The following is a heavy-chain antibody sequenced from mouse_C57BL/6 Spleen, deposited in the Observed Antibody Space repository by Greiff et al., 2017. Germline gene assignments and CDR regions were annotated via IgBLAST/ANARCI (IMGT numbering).Heavy chain of an antibody. V-gene: IGHV1-82*01. D-gene: IGHD1-1*01. CDR2: IYPGDGDT. CDR3: ARLPTVVATYWYFDV. Sequence: QVQLQQSGPELVKPGASVKISCKASGYAFSSSWMNWVKQRPGKGLEWIGRIYPGDGDTNYNGKFKGKATLTADKSSSTAYMQLSSLTSEDSAVYCCARLPTVVATYWYFDVWGTGTTVTVSS. J-gene: IGHJ1*03. CDR1: GYAFSSSW.